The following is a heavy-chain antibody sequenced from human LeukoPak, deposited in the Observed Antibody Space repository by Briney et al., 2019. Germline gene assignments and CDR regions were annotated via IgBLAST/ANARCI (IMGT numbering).Heavy chain of an antibody. CDR2: ISAGGNT. CDR1: GFTFSSYD. Sequence: GGSLRLSSAASGFTFSSYDMSWVRQVPGKGLEWVSGISAGGNTFYSDAVKGRFTISRDNSKNTLFLEMNSLRADDTAVYYCGRDGWEIRLATGYWGQGTLVTVSS. V-gene: IGHV3-23*01. CDR3: GRDGWEIRLATGY. J-gene: IGHJ4*02. D-gene: IGHD1-26*01.